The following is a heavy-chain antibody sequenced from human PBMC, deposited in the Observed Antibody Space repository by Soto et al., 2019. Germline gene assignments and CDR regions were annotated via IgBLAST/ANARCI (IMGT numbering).Heavy chain of an antibody. CDR2: IILPFGTA. V-gene: IGHV1-69*12. Sequence: QVQLVQSGAEVKKPGSSVKVSCKASGGTFRNFAVGWVRQAPGQGPEWMGGIILPFGTANYAQKLQDRVTITAADSTTTAYMDLTSLRSDDTAVYYCVRGPDYEGYFDFWGQGTLVTVSS. CDR1: GGTFRNFA. CDR3: VRGPDYEGYFDF. D-gene: IGHD4-17*01. J-gene: IGHJ4*02.